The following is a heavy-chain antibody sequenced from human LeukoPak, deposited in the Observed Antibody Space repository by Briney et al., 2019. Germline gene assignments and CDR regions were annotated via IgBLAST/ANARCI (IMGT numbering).Heavy chain of an antibody. Sequence: GGSLRLSCAASGFTFSSYSMNWVRQAPGKGLEWVSSISSSSSYIYYADSVKSRFTISRDNAKNSLYLQMNSLRAEDTAVYYCARVWLADAFDIWGQGTMVTVSS. D-gene: IGHD6-19*01. CDR2: ISSSSSYI. CDR3: ARVWLADAFDI. V-gene: IGHV3-21*01. J-gene: IGHJ3*02. CDR1: GFTFSSYS.